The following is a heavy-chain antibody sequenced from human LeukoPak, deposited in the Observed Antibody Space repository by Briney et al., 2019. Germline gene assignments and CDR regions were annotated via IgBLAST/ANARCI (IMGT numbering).Heavy chain of an antibody. D-gene: IGHD4-17*01. Sequence: PSETLSLTCAVYGGSFSGYYWSWIRQRPGKGLEWIGEINHSGSTNYNPSLKSRVTISVDTSKNQFSLKLSSVTAADTAVYYCARGTMTTVTYYFDYWGQGTLVTVSS. J-gene: IGHJ4*02. CDR3: ARGTMTTVTYYFDY. CDR1: GGSFSGYY. CDR2: INHSGST. V-gene: IGHV4-34*01.